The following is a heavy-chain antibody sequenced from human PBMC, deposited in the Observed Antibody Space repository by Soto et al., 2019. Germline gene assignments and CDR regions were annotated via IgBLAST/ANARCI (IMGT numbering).Heavy chain of an antibody. J-gene: IGHJ5*02. D-gene: IGHD2-2*01. Sequence: ASVKVSCKASGYTFTSYAMHWVRQAPGQRLEWMGWINAGNGNTKYSQKFQGRVTITRDTSASTAYMELSSLRSEDTAVYYCAREVPLGYCSSTSCYASRTHKYNWFNPWGQGTLVTVSS. CDR1: GYTFTSYA. V-gene: IGHV1-3*01. CDR2: INAGNGNT. CDR3: AREVPLGYCSSTSCYASRTHKYNWFNP.